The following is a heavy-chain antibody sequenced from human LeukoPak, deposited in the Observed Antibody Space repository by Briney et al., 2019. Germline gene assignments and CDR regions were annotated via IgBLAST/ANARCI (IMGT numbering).Heavy chain of an antibody. D-gene: IGHD6-19*01. CDR1: GGSFSGYY. J-gene: IGHJ4*02. V-gene: IGHV4-34*01. CDR2: INHSGST. Sequence: SETLSLTCAVYGGSFSGYYWSWIRQPPGKGLEWIGEINHSGSTNYNPSLKSRVTISVDTSKNQFSLKLSSVTAADTAVYYCARGSFLAVAGMVGGDYWGQGTLVTVS. CDR3: ARGSFLAVAGMVGGDY.